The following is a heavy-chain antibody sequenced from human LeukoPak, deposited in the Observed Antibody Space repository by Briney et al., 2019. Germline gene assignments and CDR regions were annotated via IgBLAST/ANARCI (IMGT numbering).Heavy chain of an antibody. CDR1: GFTFSSYE. D-gene: IGHD1-26*01. J-gene: IGHJ4*02. CDR3: ARAPGSYYLFPPDY. CDR2: ISSSGSTI. V-gene: IGHV3-48*03. Sequence: QPGGSLRLSCAASGFTFSSYEMNWVRQAPGKGLEWVSYISSSGSTIYYADSVKGRFTISRDNARNSLYLQMNSLRAEDTAVYYCARAPGSYYLFPPDYWGQGTLVTVSS.